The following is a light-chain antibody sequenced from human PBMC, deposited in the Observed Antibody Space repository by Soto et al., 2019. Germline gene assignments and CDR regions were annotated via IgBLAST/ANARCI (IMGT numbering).Light chain of an antibody. CDR3: QSADSSGTRGV. Sequence: SYELTQPPSVSVSPGQTARITCSGDALPKQYAYRYQQKPGQAPVLVIYKDSERPSGIPERFSGSSSGTTVTLTISGVQAEDEADYYCQSADSSGTRGVFGGGTKLTVL. J-gene: IGLJ3*02. V-gene: IGLV3-25*03. CDR2: KDS. CDR1: ALPKQY.